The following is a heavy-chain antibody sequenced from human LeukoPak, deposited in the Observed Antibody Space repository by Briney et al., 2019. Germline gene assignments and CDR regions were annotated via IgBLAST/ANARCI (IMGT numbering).Heavy chain of an antibody. D-gene: IGHD2-2*01. Sequence: GGSLRLSCAASGFTFSSYEMNWVRQAPGKGLEWVSYISSSGSTIYYADSVKGRSTISRDNAKNSLYLQMNSLRAEDTAVYYCARAGGYCSSTSCFYYFDYWGQGTLVTVSS. J-gene: IGHJ4*02. CDR3: ARAGGYCSSTSCFYYFDY. V-gene: IGHV3-48*03. CDR1: GFTFSSYE. CDR2: ISSSGSTI.